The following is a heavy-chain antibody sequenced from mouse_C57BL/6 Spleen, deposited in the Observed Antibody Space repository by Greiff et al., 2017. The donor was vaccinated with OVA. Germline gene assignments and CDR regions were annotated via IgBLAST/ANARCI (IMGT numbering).Heavy chain of an antibody. CDR3: ARSTSTTVVAHDY. J-gene: IGHJ2*01. Sequence: VQRVESGPELVKPGASVKISCKASGYAFSSSWMNWVKQRPGKGLEWIGRIYPGDGDTNYNGKFKGKATLTADKSSSTAYMQLSSLTSEDSAVYFCARSTSTTVVAHDYWGQGTTLTVSS. CDR2: IYPGDGDT. V-gene: IGHV1-82*01. CDR1: GYAFSSSW. D-gene: IGHD1-1*01.